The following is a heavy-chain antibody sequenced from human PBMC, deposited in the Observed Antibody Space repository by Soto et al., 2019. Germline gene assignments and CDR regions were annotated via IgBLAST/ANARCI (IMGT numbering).Heavy chain of an antibody. D-gene: IGHD3-16*01. CDR2: INHSGST. Sequence: SETLSLTCAVYGGSFIGYYWGWIRQPPGKGLEWIGEINHSGSTNYNPSLKSRVTISVDTSKNQFSLKLSSVTAADTAVYYCARGRVRFVRRGSYYDYWGQGTLVTVSS. V-gene: IGHV4-34*01. CDR3: ARGRVRFVRRGSYYDY. CDR1: GGSFIGYY. J-gene: IGHJ4*02.